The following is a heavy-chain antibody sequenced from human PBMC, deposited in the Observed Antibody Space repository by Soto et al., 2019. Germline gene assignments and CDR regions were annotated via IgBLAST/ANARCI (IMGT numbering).Heavy chain of an antibody. J-gene: IGHJ4*02. CDR2: ISAYNGNT. Sequence: QVQLVQSGAEVKKPGASVKVSCKASGYTFTSYGISWVRQAPGQGLEWMGWISAYNGNTNYAQKLQGRVTMTTDTATRTAYMELRSLRSDDTAVYYCARDRGATVTRPDFDYWGQGTLVTVSS. CDR3: ARDRGATVTRPDFDY. D-gene: IGHD4-17*01. V-gene: IGHV1-18*01. CDR1: GYTFTSYG.